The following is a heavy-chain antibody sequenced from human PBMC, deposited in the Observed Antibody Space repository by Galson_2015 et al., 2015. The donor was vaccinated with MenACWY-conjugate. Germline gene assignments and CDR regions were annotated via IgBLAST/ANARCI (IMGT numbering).Heavy chain of an antibody. J-gene: IGHJ4*02. Sequence: SLRLSCAASGFTFNTYNMNWVRQAPGRGLEWVSFISSRSTTIYYADSVKGRFTISRDNSKNTLYLQMNSLRAEDTAVYYCVKSSWVASGWGYFDYWGQGTLVTVSS. D-gene: IGHD1-26*01. CDR2: ISSRSTTI. CDR1: GFTFNTYN. V-gene: IGHV3-48*01. CDR3: VKSSWVASGWGYFDY.